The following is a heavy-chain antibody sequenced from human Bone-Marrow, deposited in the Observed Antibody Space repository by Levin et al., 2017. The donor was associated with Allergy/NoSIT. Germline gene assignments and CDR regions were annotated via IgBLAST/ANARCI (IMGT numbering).Heavy chain of an antibody. V-gene: IGHV3-30-3*01. CDR2: ISYDGNKK. Sequence: GGSLRLSCADSGFTFSIYAMHWVRQAPGKGLEWVAGISYDGNKKYYADSVTGRFTISRDNAKNTVYLQMDSLKTEDAAVYFCASLIFCGGDCRSRKIPLWATRSGEEAGPWGAEDSWGQGTLVTVSS. CDR3: ASLIFCGGDCRSRKIPLWATRSGEEAGPWGAEDS. J-gene: IGHJ5*01. D-gene: IGHD2-21*02. CDR1: GFTFSIYA.